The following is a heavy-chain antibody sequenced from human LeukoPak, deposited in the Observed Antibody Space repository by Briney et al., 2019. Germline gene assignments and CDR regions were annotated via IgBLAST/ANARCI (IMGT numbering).Heavy chain of an antibody. D-gene: IGHD6-13*01. V-gene: IGHV3-7*01. J-gene: IGHJ4*02. CDR1: GFTFSSYW. Sequence: GGSLRLSCAASGFTFSSYWMSWVRQAPGKGLEWVANIKQDGSEKYYVDSVKGRLTISRDNAKNTLYLQMNSLRAEDTAVYYCAKDLPLSSSLDYWGQGTLVTVSS. CDR3: AKDLPLSSSLDY. CDR2: IKQDGSEK.